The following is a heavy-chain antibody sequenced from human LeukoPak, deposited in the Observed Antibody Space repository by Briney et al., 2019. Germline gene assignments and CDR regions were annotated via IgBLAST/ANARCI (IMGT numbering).Heavy chain of an antibody. D-gene: IGHD4-17*01. J-gene: IGHJ6*02. CDR1: GGSFSGYY. CDR3: ARTYGDYFNYYYYGMDV. CDR2: INHSGST. Sequence: SETLSLTCAVYGGSFSGYYWSRLRQPPGKGLEWIGEINHSGSTNYNPSLKSRVTISVDTSKNQFSLKLSSVTAADTAVYYCARTYGDYFNYYYYGMDVWGQGTTVTVSS. V-gene: IGHV4-34*01.